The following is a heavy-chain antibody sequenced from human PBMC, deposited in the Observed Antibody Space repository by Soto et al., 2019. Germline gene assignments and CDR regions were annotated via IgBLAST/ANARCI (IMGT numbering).Heavy chain of an antibody. Sequence: GGSLRLSCAASGFTFSSYAMSWVRQAPGKGLEWVSAISGSGGSTYYADSVKGRFTISRDNSKNTLYLQMNSLRAEDTAVYYCAKDLRMVYAIRGKDYWGQGTLVTVSS. J-gene: IGHJ4*02. CDR2: ISGSGGST. V-gene: IGHV3-23*01. CDR3: AKDLRMVYAIRGKDY. CDR1: GFTFSSYA. D-gene: IGHD2-8*01.